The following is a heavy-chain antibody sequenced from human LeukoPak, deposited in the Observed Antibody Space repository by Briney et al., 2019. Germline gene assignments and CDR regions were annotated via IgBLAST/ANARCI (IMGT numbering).Heavy chain of an antibody. J-gene: IGHJ4*02. Sequence: ASVKVSCKASSYTFISYGISWVRQAPGQGLEWMGWISAYNGNTKYAQKLQGRVSMTTDPSTSTAYMELRSLKSDDTAMYYCARGWGWLQPLDYWGQGTLVTVSS. V-gene: IGHV1-18*01. CDR2: ISAYNGNT. CDR3: ARGWGWLQPLDY. CDR1: SYTFISYG. D-gene: IGHD5-24*01.